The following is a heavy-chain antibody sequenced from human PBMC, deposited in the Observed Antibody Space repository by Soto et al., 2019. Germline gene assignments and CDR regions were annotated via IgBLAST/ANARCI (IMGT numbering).Heavy chain of an antibody. Sequence: AVHVTCKCSGCTFSNYAISWVRQATGRGLEWMGGIIPIFGTANYPQKFQGRVTITADESTSTPYMELSSLRSEDTAVYYCARVYLYPIQLWLRDYYYYYGMDVWGQGTTVTVSS. V-gene: IGHV1-69*13. CDR1: GCTFSNYA. CDR2: IIPIFGTA. CDR3: ARVYLYPIQLWLRDYYYYYGMDV. J-gene: IGHJ6*02. D-gene: IGHD5-18*01.